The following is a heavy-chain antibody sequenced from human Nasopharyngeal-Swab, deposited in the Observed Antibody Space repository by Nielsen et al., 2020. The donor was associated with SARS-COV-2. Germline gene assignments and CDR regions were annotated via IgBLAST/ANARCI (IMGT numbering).Heavy chain of an antibody. Sequence: SVKVSCKASGGTFSSYAISWVRQAPGQGLEWMGGIIPIFGTANYAQKFQGRVTIIADESTSTAYMELSSLRSEDTAVYYCARVDSTVTTEWYFDLWGRGTLVTVSS. CDR1: GGTFSSYA. D-gene: IGHD4-17*01. CDR2: IIPIFGTA. V-gene: IGHV1-69*13. CDR3: ARVDSTVTTEWYFDL. J-gene: IGHJ2*01.